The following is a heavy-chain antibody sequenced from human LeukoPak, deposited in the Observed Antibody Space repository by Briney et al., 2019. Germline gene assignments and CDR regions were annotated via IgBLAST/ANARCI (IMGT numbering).Heavy chain of an antibody. CDR1: GYTFTSHN. J-gene: IGHJ4*02. D-gene: IGHD1-26*01. CDR2: INPSGGST. CDR3: AREWGGSYRPFDY. Sequence: AAVKVSCKASGYTFTSHNMHWIRQAPGQGLEWMGIINPSGGSTSYAQKFQGRVNMTRDTSTSTVYMELSSLRSEDTAVYYCAREWGGSYRPFDYWGQGTLVTVSS. V-gene: IGHV1-46*01.